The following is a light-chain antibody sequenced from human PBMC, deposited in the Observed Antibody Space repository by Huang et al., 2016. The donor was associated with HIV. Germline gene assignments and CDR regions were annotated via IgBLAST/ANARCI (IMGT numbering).Light chain of an antibody. V-gene: IGKV3-15*01. Sequence: EIVMTQSPATLSVSPGERATLSCRASQSVSNNLAWYQQKPGQGPRLLIYGASTRVTGISARFSGSGSGTEFTLTISSLQSEDCALYYCQQYNNWPPITFGQGTRLDMK. CDR2: GAS. J-gene: IGKJ5*01. CDR3: QQYNNWPPIT. CDR1: QSVSNN.